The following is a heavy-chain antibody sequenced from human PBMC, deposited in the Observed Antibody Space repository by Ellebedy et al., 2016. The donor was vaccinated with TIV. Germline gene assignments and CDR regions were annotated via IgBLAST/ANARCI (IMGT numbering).Heavy chain of an antibody. Sequence: GGSLRLXCTVSGFSFSSYTMHWVRQAPGKGLEWLALISDDGRKKYYADSVSGRFTISRDNSKNTLYLQMTSLTVEDTAVYYCAKALIRDDYFDYWGQGSLVTVSS. CDR2: ISDDGRKK. CDR1: GFSFSSYT. CDR3: AKALIRDDYFDY. J-gene: IGHJ4*02. V-gene: IGHV3-30*04.